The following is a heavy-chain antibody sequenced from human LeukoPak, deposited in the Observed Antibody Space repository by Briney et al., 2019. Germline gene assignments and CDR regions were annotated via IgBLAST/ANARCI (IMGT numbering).Heavy chain of an antibody. CDR3: ARDGDGYNSYYYYYGMDV. Sequence: GSLRLSCAASGFTFSSYAMSWVRQAPGKGLEWVSAISGSGGSTYYADSVKGRFTISRDNSKNTLYLQMNSLRAEDTAVYYCARDGDGYNSYYYYYGMDVWGQGTTVTVSS. V-gene: IGHV3-23*01. D-gene: IGHD5-12*01. CDR2: ISGSGGST. J-gene: IGHJ6*02. CDR1: GFTFSSYA.